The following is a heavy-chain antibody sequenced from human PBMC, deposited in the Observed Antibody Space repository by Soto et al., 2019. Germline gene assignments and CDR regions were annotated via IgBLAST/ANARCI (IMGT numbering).Heavy chain of an antibody. D-gene: IGHD3-10*01. Sequence: SETLSLTCAVYGGSFSGYYWSWIRQPPGKGLEWIGEINHSGSTNYNPSLKSRVTISVDTSKNQFSLKLSSVTAADTAVYYCARLGRPAGSGSYFFDYWGQGTLVTVSS. V-gene: IGHV4-34*01. CDR2: INHSGST. CDR1: GGSFSGYY. J-gene: IGHJ4*02. CDR3: ARLGRPAGSGSYFFDY.